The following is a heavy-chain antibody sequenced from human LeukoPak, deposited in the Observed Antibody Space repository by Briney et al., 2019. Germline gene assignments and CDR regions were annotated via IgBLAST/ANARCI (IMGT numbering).Heavy chain of an antibody. J-gene: IGHJ4*02. Sequence: ASVKVSCKASGYTFTSYDINWVRQATGQGLEWMGWMNPNSGNTGYAQKFQGRVTMTRNTSISTAYMELSSLRSEDTAVYYCARGRTPGYGYGYRPPPLDYWGQGTLVTVSS. CDR3: ARGRTPGYGYGYRPPPLDY. CDR1: GYTFTSYD. CDR2: MNPNSGNT. D-gene: IGHD5-18*01. V-gene: IGHV1-8*01.